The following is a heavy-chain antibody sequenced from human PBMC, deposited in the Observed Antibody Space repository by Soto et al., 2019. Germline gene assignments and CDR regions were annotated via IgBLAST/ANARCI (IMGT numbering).Heavy chain of an antibody. J-gene: IGHJ3*02. CDR3: ASTIEASEVFDI. V-gene: IGHV1-2*04. Sequence: ASVKVSCKASGYTFTGYYMHWVRQAPGQGLEWMGWINPNSGGTNYAQKFQGWVTMTRDTSISTAYMELSRLRSDDTAVYYGASTIEASEVFDIWGQGTMVTVSS. D-gene: IGHD3-9*01. CDR2: INPNSGGT. CDR1: GYTFTGYY.